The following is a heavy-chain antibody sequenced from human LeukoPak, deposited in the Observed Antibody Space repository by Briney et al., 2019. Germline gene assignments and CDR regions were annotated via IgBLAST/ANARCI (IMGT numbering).Heavy chain of an antibody. CDR1: GYSFISHW. V-gene: IGHV5-51*01. D-gene: IGHD3-22*01. CDR3: ARHDGGGYLSYYYGMDV. CDR2: IYPGDSDT. Sequence: GESLKISCKGSGYSFISHWIGWVRQMPGKGLEWMGIIYPGDSDTRYSPSFQGQVIISADKSISTAYLQWSSLKASDTAMYYCARHDGGGYLSYYYGMDVWGQGTTVTVSS. J-gene: IGHJ6*02.